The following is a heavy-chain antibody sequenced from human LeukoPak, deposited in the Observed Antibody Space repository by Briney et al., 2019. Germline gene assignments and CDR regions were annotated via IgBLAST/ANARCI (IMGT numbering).Heavy chain of an antibody. CDR1: GLTFNNYA. CDR3: ARLTMTTVTYYFDY. V-gene: IGHV4-34*01. D-gene: IGHD4-17*01. J-gene: IGHJ4*02. Sequence: GSLRLSCAASGLTFNNYAMTWIRQPPGKGLEWIGEINHSGSTNYNPSLKSRVTISVDTSKNQFSLKLSSVTVADTAVYYCARLTMTTVTYYFDYWGQGTLVTVSS. CDR2: INHSGST.